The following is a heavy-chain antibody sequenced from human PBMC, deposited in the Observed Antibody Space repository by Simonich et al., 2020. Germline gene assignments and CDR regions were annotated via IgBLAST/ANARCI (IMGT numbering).Heavy chain of an antibody. J-gene: IGHJ3*02. CDR3: ACLGTGDAFDI. CDR1: GFTFSSYW. Sequence: EVQLVESGGGLVQPGGSLRLSCAASGFTFSSYWMSWVRQAPGKGVEWVANKKQDGSEKYYVDSVKGRFTISRDNAKNSLYLQMNSLRAEDTAVYYCACLGTGDAFDIWGQGTMVTVSS. V-gene: IGHV3-7*01. CDR2: KKQDGSEK. D-gene: IGHD3-9*01.